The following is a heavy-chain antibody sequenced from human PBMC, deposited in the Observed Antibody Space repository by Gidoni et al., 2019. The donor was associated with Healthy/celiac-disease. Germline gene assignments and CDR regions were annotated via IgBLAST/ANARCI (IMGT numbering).Heavy chain of an antibody. J-gene: IGHJ4*02. D-gene: IGHD3-3*02. CDR3: ARVDAVSTFLEWLLLDY. V-gene: IGHV1-69*01. Sequence: QVQLVQSGAEVKKPGSSVKVSCKASGGTFSSYANSWVRQAPGQVLEWMGGIIPIVGTANDAQKFQGRVTITADESTSTAYMELSSLRSEDTAVYYCARVDAVSTFLEWLLLDYWGQGTLCHRLL. CDR2: IIPIVGTA. CDR1: GGTFSSYA.